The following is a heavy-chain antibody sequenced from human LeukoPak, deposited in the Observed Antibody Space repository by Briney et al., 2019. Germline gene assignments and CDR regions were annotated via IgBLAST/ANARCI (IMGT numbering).Heavy chain of an antibody. D-gene: IGHD4-23*01. V-gene: IGHV4-61*02. CDR3: ARDGVYGNSRYFDS. Sequence: SETLSLTCTVSGASISSGGYYWSWIRQPAGEGLEWIGRIYSSGITNYNPSLKSRVTMSVDTSKNQFSLKLSSVAAADTAVYYCARDGVYGNSRYFDSWGQGALVTVSS. CDR2: IYSSGIT. CDR1: GASISSGGYY. J-gene: IGHJ4*02.